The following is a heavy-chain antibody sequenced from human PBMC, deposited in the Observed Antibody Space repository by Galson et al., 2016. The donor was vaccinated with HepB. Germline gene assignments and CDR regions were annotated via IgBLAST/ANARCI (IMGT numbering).Heavy chain of an antibody. D-gene: IGHD3-10*01. J-gene: IGHJ3*01. CDR2: ISYDGTNK. CDR1: GFTFDNYP. CDR3: ARNYHYGSGSYIPYF. V-gene: IGHV3-30-3*01. Sequence: SLRLSCAASGFTFDNYPMHWVRQAPGKGLEWVALISYDGTNKYYADSVRGRFTISRDNSKNTLFLQMNSLRAEDTAVYYCARNYHYGSGSYIPYFWSQGTRVTVST.